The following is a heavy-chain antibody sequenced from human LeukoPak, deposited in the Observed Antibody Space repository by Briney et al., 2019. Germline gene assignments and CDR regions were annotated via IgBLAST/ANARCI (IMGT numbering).Heavy chain of an antibody. CDR1: GGSISSGDYY. CDR3: ARTSGTGGDLDFDY. D-gene: IGHD4-17*01. V-gene: IGHV4-30-4*01. J-gene: IGHJ4*02. CDR2: IYYSGST. Sequence: SQTLSLTCTVSGGSISSGDYYWSWIRQPPGKGLEWIGYIYYSGSTYYNPSLKSRVTISADTSKYQFSLKLSSVTAADTAVYYCARTSGTGGDLDFDYWGQGTLVTVSS.